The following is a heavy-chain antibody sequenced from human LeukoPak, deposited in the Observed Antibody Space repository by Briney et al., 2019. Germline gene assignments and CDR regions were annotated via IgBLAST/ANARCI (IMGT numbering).Heavy chain of an antibody. V-gene: IGHV3-11*04. CDR1: RFTFSDYY. D-gene: IGHD1-26*01. CDR2: ISSSGSTI. Sequence: PGGSLRLSCAASRFTFSDYYMSWIRQAPGKGLEWVSYISSSGSTIYYADSVKGRFAISRDNAKNSLYLQMNSLRAEDPAVYYCARDWGGGSYPIDYWGQGTLVTVSS. CDR3: ARDWGGGSYPIDY. J-gene: IGHJ4*02.